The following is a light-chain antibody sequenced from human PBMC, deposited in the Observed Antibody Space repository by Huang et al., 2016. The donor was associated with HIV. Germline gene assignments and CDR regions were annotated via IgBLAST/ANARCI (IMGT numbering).Light chain of an antibody. CDR3: QQYNNWPPLLT. V-gene: IGKV3-15*01. Sequence: EIVLTQSPATLSLSPGVRAALSCRATQSINNNLAWYQQKPGQSPRLLIYGASTRATGIPARCRGSGSGTEFTLTISSLQSEDFAVYYCQQYNNWPPLLTFGGGTKVEIK. CDR1: QSINNN. CDR2: GAS. J-gene: IGKJ4*01.